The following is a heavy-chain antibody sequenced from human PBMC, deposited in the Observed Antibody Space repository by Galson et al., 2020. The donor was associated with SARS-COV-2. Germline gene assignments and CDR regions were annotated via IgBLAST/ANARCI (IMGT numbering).Heavy chain of an antibody. Sequence: ASVTVSCKASGYSFTGHYMHWVRQAPGHGLEWMGWINPNSGGPKYAQKFLGRVTMTRDTSISTGYMELSRLRSDDTAVYYCARGGFEGGGSGILEIWGQGAMVTVSS. CDR1: GYSFTGHY. CDR3: ARGGFEGGGSGILEI. D-gene: IGHD2-15*01. J-gene: IGHJ3*02. V-gene: IGHV1-2*02. CDR2: INPNSGGP.